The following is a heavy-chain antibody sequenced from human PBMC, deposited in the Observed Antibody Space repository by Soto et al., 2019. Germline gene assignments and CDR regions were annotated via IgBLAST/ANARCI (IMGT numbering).Heavy chain of an antibody. J-gene: IGHJ5*02. CDR1: GSTFSGSS. CDR3: TKAVATSSWGFDP. D-gene: IGHD6-19*01. Sequence: GGSLRLSCAASGSTFSGSSMYWVRQASGKGLEWVGRIRSRANSYATAYAASVKGRFTVSRDDSKNTAYLQMNSLKIEDTAVYYCTKAVATSSWGFDPWGQGTLVTVSS. V-gene: IGHV3-73*01. CDR2: IRSRANSYAT.